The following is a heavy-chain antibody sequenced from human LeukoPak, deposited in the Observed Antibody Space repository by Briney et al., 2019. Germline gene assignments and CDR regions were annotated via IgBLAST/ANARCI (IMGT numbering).Heavy chain of an antibody. D-gene: IGHD4-23*01. V-gene: IGHV1-69*04. CDR3: ARDFHYGGNSEP. CDR2: IIPILGIA. Sequence: APVKVSCKASGGTFSRYAISWVRQAPGQGLEWMGRIIPILGIANYAQKFQGRVTITADKSTSTAYMELSSLRSEDTAVYYCARDFHYGGNSEPWGQGTLVTVSS. CDR1: GGTFSRYA. J-gene: IGHJ5*02.